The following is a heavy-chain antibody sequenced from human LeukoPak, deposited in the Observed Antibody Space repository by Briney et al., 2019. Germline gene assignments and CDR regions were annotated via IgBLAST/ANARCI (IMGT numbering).Heavy chain of an antibody. CDR1: GFTFSTYY. D-gene: IGHD1-1*01. J-gene: IGHJ4*02. CDR2: FTGSSSYI. CDR3: AKGGYSSPNSYFDD. Sequence: GGSLRLSCAASGFTFSTYYMNWVRPAPGKGLEWVSFFTGSSSYIYYTDSVKGRFPISRDNATNSLFLQKNSLRDEKTAVYYCAKGGYSSPNSYFDDWGQGTLVTVSS. V-gene: IGHV3-21*01.